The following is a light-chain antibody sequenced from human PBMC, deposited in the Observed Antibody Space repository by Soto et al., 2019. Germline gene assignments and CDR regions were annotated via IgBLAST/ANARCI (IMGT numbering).Light chain of an antibody. CDR1: QSVSNNY. V-gene: IGKV3-20*01. CDR2: GAS. Sequence: EIGLTQSPETLSLSPGERATLSCRASQSVSNNYIAWYQQKPGQAPRLLIYGASSRATGIPDRFSGSGSGTDFTLTISRLEPEDFAVYYCQQYGSSFTFGPGTKVDNK. J-gene: IGKJ3*01. CDR3: QQYGSSFT.